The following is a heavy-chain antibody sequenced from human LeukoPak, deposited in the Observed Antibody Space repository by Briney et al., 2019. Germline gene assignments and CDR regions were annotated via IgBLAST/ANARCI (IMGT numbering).Heavy chain of an antibody. J-gene: IGHJ4*02. CDR1: GGSISSYY. CDR3: ARHASRSSYSDKTNYFDF. Sequence: SETLSLTCTVSGGSISSYYWSWIRQPPGKGLEWIGSIYYSGSTYYTPSLKSRVTISVDTSKNQFSLKLSSVTAADAAVYYCARHASRSSYSDKTNYFDFWGQGALVTVSS. V-gene: IGHV4-39*01. D-gene: IGHD2-15*01. CDR2: IYYSGST.